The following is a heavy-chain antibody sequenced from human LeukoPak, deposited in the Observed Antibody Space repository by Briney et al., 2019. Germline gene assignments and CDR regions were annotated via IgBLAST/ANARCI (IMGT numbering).Heavy chain of an antibody. V-gene: IGHV3-48*03. J-gene: IGHJ4*02. CDR2: ISSSGSTI. Sequence: PGGSLRLSCAASGFTFSSYEMNWVRQAPGKGLEWVSYISSSGSTIYYADSVKGRFTISRDNAKNSLYLQMKSLRAEDTAVYYRARVYCSGGSCWDYWGQGTLVTVSS. D-gene: IGHD2-15*01. CDR3: ARVYCSGGSCWDY. CDR1: GFTFSSYE.